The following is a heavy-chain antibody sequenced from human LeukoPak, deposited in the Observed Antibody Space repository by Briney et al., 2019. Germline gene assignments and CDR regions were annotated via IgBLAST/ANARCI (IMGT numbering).Heavy chain of an antibody. Sequence: SETLSLTCTVSGGSISSYYWSWLRQPPGKGLEWLGYIYYSGSTNYNPSLKSRVTISVDTSKKQFSLKLSSVTAADTAVYYCARGGGMGYYYYYMDVWGKGTTVTVSS. D-gene: IGHD1-26*01. CDR2: IYYSGST. J-gene: IGHJ6*03. V-gene: IGHV4-59*01. CDR3: ARGGGMGYYYYYMDV. CDR1: GGSISSYY.